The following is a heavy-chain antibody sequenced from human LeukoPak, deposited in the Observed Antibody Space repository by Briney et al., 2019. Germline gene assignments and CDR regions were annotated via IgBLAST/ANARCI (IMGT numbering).Heavy chain of an antibody. CDR3: AKSGYNRFDY. V-gene: IGHV3-74*01. CDR1: GFTFSTYW. Sequence: GGSLRLSCAASGFTFSTYWMQWVRQAPGKGLVWVAGITSDGTSTIYAGSVKGRFTISRDNAKNTLYLQMNSLRAEDTAVYYCAKSGYNRFDYWGQGTLVTVSS. CDR2: ITSDGTST. D-gene: IGHD5-24*01. J-gene: IGHJ4*02.